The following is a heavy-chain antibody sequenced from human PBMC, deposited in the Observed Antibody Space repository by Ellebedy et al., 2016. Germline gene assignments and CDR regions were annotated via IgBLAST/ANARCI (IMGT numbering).Heavy chain of an antibody. CDR1: GGSISSGGYY. CDR2: IYYSGST. Sequence: LRLXCTVSGGSISSGGYYWSWIRQHPGKGLEWIGYIYYSGSTYYNPSLKSRVTISVDTSKNQFSLKLSSVTAADTAVYYCARDTQYSSNLNDAFDIWGQGTMVTVSS. D-gene: IGHD4-11*01. J-gene: IGHJ3*02. CDR3: ARDTQYSSNLNDAFDI. V-gene: IGHV4-31*03.